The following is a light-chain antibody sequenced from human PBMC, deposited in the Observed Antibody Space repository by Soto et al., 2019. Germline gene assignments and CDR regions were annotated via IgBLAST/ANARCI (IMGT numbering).Light chain of an antibody. CDR2: DAS. J-gene: IGKJ5*01. CDR1: QSISSW. V-gene: IGKV1-5*01. CDR3: QQYNSYST. Sequence: DIQMTQSPSVLFAYVGDRVTITCRASQSISSWLAWYQQKPGKAPKLLIYDASSLESGVPSRFSGSGSGTEFTLTISSLQPDDFATYYCQQYNSYSTFGHGTRLETK.